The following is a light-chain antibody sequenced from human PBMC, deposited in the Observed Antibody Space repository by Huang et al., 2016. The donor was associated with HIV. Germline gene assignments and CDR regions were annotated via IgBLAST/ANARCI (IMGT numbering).Light chain of an antibody. J-gene: IGKJ1*01. V-gene: IGKV1-39*01. CDR2: GAS. CDR3: QQSYSTPWT. Sequence: DTQMTQSPSSLSASVGDRVTITCRASQTISTYLNWYQQQPGKAPKHLIYGASSLQSGVPSRFIGSGSGTDFTLTIRSLQREDFATYFCQQSYSTPWTFGQGTKVEIK. CDR1: QTISTY.